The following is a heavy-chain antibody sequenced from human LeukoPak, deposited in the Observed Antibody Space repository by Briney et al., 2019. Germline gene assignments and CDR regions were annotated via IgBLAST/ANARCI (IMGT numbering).Heavy chain of an antibody. J-gene: IGHJ3*02. CDR1: GFTFSSYS. CDR2: ISSNSSYI. Sequence: GGSLRLSCAASGFTFSSYSMNWVRQAPGKGLEWVSSISSNSSYIYYADSVKGRFTISRDNAKNSLYLQMNSLRAEDTAVYYCARRIAAAASDAFDIWGQGTMVTVSS. V-gene: IGHV3-21*01. CDR3: ARRIAAAASDAFDI. D-gene: IGHD6-13*01.